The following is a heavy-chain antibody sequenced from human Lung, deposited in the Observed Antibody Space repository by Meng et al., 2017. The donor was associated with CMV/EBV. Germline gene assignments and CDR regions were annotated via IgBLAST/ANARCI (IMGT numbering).Heavy chain of an antibody. CDR3: ARDPPAWYYSRSYAFDI. V-gene: IGHV3-21*01. CDR2: ISSSSSYI. D-gene: IGHD2/OR15-2a*01. CDR1: GFTFSSYS. Sequence: GGSLRLXCAASGFTFSSYSMNWVRQAPGKGLEWVSSISSSSSYIYYADSVKGRFTIARDNAKNSLYLQMNSLRTEDTAVYYWARDPPAWYYSRSYAFDIWGQGTXVTVSS. J-gene: IGHJ3*02.